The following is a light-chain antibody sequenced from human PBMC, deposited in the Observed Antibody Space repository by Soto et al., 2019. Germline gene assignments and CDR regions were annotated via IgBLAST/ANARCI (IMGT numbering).Light chain of an antibody. CDR1: QSVSNNY. V-gene: IGKV3-11*01. CDR2: DAS. Sequence: EIVLTQSPGTLSLSPGERATLSCRASQSVSNNYLAWYQQKPGQAPRLLIYDASNRATGIPARFSGSGSGTDFTLTISSLEPEDFAVYYCQQHSNWPPITFGQGTRLEIK. CDR3: QQHSNWPPIT. J-gene: IGKJ5*01.